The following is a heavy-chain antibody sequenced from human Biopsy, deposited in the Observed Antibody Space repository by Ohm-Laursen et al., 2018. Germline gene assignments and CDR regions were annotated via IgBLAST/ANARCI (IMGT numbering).Heavy chain of an antibody. Sequence: SVKVSCKASGYTFSVYFIHWMRQAHGQRLGWLGWIPPNSGATNYAQNFQGRVTLTRDTSINTVHLELRTLVSDDTAVYYCARDVGNTLYGATTRNDAFDVWGQGTMVTVSS. V-gene: IGHV1-2*02. D-gene: IGHD3-3*01. CDR3: ARDVGNTLYGATTRNDAFDV. CDR1: GYTFSVYF. J-gene: IGHJ3*01. CDR2: IPPNSGAT.